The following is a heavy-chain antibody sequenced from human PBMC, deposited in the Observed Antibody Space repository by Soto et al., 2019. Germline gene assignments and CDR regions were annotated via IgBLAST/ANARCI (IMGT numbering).Heavy chain of an antibody. J-gene: IGHJ5*01. CDR2: VNPNTGNT. D-gene: IGHD3-10*01. CDR3: ARAYGAGSFDF. CDR1: GYTFRSYD. V-gene: IGHV1-8*01. Sequence: QVQLVQSGAEVKKPGASVKVSCTGSGYTFRSYDIHWVRQATGQGLEWMGWVNPNTGNTGDAQKFQGRVTMTRDMSTSSAYMEVNSLTSADTDIYCCARAYGAGSFDFWGQGTLVSVSS.